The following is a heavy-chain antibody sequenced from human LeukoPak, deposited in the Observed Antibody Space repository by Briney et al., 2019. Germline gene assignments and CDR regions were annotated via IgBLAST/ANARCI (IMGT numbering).Heavy chain of an antibody. V-gene: IGHV4-59*12. Sequence: SETLSLTCTVSGGSISSYYWSWIRQPPGKGLEWIGYIYYSGSTNYNPSLKSRVTISVDTSKNQFSLKLRSVTAADTAVYYCVSLRKRGGAFDNWGQGTMVTVSS. CDR1: GGSISSYY. CDR3: VSLRKRGGAFDN. J-gene: IGHJ3*02. CDR2: IYYSGST.